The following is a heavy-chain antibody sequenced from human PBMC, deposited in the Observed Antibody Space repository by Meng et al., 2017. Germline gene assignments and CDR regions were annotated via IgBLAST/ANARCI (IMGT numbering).Heavy chain of an antibody. V-gene: IGHV3-30*16. Sequence: GQVLESGGAVVPPGRSLTLSCAASGFIFSNYEMHWVRQAPGKGLEWVACITKDGSRKYYLGSVRGRFTISRDNSKNTLYLEMNSLRSEDTALYYCARDFDYWGQGTLVTVSS. J-gene: IGHJ4*02. CDR3: ARDFDY. CDR1: GFIFSNYE. CDR2: ITKDGSRK.